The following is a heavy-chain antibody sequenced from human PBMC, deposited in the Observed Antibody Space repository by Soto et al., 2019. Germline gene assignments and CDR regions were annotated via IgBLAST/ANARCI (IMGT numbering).Heavy chain of an antibody. CDR3: ARDTNPYGSGSYYPNWFDP. CDR2: IWYDGSNK. D-gene: IGHD3-10*01. CDR1: GFTFSSYG. J-gene: IGHJ5*02. V-gene: IGHV3-33*01. Sequence: GGSLRLSCAASGFTFSSYGMHWVRQAPGKGLEWVAVIWYDGSNKYYADSVKGRFTISRDNSKNTLYLQMNSLRAEDTAVYYCARDTNPYGSGSYYPNWFDPWGQGTLVTVSS.